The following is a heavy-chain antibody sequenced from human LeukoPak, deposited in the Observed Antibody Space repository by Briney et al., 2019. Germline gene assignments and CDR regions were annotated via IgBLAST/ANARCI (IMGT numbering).Heavy chain of an antibody. Sequence: GGSLRLSCAASGFTFSDYSMNWVRQAPGKGLEWVSYISSSSSTIYYADSVKGRFTISRDNAKNSLYLQMNSLRAEDTAVYYCARVGFAGRLDYWGQGTLVTVSS. J-gene: IGHJ4*02. D-gene: IGHD3-3*01. CDR1: GFTFSDYS. CDR2: ISSSSSTI. V-gene: IGHV3-48*01. CDR3: ARVGFAGRLDY.